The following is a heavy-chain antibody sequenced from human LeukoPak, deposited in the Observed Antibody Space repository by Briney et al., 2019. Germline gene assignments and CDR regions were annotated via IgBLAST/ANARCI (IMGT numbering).Heavy chain of an antibody. J-gene: IGHJ4*02. CDR1: GFTFSTYT. CDR3: AKKYGVTVYGSGLNYFDY. D-gene: IGHD6-19*01. Sequence: PGGSLRLSCAASGFTFSTYTMYWVRHPPGKSLEWVSGIGGSGSRTYYADSVKGRFTISRDNSKNTLYLQMNSLRAEDTAIYYCAKKYGVTVYGSGLNYFDYWGQGTLVTVSS. V-gene: IGHV3-23*01. CDR2: IGGSGSRT.